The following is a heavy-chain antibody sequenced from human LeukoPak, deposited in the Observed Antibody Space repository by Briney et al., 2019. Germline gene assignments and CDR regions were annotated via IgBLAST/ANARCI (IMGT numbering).Heavy chain of an antibody. CDR2: INWNGGST. CDR3: AKGVVATSGYYYYYMDV. V-gene: IGHV3-20*04. J-gene: IGHJ6*03. CDR1: GFTFDDYG. D-gene: IGHD5-12*01. Sequence: GGSLRLSCAASGFTFDDYGMSWVRQAPGKGLEWVSGINWNGGSTGYADSVKGRFTISRDNAKNSLYLQMNSLRAEDTALYYCAKGVVATSGYYYYYMDVWGKGTTVTVSS.